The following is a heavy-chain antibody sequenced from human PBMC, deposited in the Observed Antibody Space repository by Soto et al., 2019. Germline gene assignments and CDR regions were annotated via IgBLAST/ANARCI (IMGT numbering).Heavy chain of an antibody. CDR3: TRFYGSGTYSDFDS. Sequence: GASVKVSCKASGGTFNRDTFTWVRQAPGQGFEWMGRIIPILGIANYAQRFQDRVTITADKSTSTAYMELSSLRSEDTAVYYCTRFYGSGTYSDFDSWGQGTLVTVSS. J-gene: IGHJ4*02. CDR2: IIPILGIA. V-gene: IGHV1-69*02. D-gene: IGHD3-10*01. CDR1: GGTFNRDT.